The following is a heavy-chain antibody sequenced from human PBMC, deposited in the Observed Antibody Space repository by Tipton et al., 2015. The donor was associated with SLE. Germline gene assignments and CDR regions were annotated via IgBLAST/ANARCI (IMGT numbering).Heavy chain of an antibody. CDR2: IKSKTDGGTT. CDR1: GFTFTNAW. Sequence: GSLRLSCAASGFTFTNAWMNWVRQAPGKGLEWVGRIKSKTDGGTTNYAAPVKGRFTISRDDSKNMLYLQMNSLKTEDTAVYYCTTDPGDYARPVYYFDHWGQGMLVTVSS. V-gene: IGHV3-15*01. J-gene: IGHJ4*02. CDR3: TTDPGDYARPVYYFDH. D-gene: IGHD4-17*01.